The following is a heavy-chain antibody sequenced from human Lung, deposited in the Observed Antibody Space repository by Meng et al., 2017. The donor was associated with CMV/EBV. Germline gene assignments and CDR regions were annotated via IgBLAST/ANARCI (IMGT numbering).Heavy chain of an antibody. D-gene: IGHD3-3*01. CDR1: GFTFSDYY. Sequence: GGSLRLXXSVSGFTFSDYYMHWFRQAPGKGLEWVSYISSTGGTRYYADSVNGRFTVSRDNVKSSLFLQMNSLRVEDTAVYYCASGLRFLESSTPRDYWGQGTLVXVSS. V-gene: IGHV3-11*01. CDR3: ASGLRFLESSTPRDY. J-gene: IGHJ4*02. CDR2: ISSTGGTR.